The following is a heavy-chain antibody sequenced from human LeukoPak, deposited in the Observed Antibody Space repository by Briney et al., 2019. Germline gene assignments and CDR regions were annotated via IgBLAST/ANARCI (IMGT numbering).Heavy chain of an antibody. V-gene: IGHV1-69*13. CDR3: ARKPMVRGVMPYYYMDV. J-gene: IGHJ6*03. Sequence: SVKVSCKASGGTFSSYAISWVRQAPGRGLEWMGGIIPMFGTPNYAQKFQGRVTITADESTSTAYMELSSLRSEDTALYYCARKPMVRGVMPYYYMDVWGKGTTVTVSS. CDR2: IIPMFGTP. CDR1: GGTFSSYA. D-gene: IGHD3-10*01.